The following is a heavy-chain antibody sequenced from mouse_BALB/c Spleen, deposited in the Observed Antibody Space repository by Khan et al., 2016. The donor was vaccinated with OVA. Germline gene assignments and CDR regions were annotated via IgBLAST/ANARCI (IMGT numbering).Heavy chain of an antibody. CDR2: IYPGDGDT. CDR3: ARSTIYFDYDGFAY. CDR1: GYTFTSYW. D-gene: IGHD2-4*01. Sequence: QIQLVQSGAELARPGASVQLSCKASGYTFTSYWMQWVKQRPGQGLEWIGAIYPGDGDTRYTQKFKGKATLTADKSSSTAYMQLSSLASEDSAVYYCARSTIYFDYDGFAYWGQGTLVTVSA. J-gene: IGHJ3*01. V-gene: IGHV1-87*01.